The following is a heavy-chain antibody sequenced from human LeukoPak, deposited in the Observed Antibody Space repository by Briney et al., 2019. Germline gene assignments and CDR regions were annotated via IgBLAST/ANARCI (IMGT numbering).Heavy chain of an antibody. D-gene: IGHD4-17*01. CDR1: GFTVSSNY. Sequence: GGSLRLSCAASGFTVSSNYMSWVRQAPGKGLEWVSVICSGGSTYYADSVKGRFTISRDNSKNTLYLQMNSLRAEDTAVYYCARHSFDDYGDYIDAFDIWGLGTMVTVSS. V-gene: IGHV3-53*01. J-gene: IGHJ3*02. CDR3: ARHSFDDYGDYIDAFDI. CDR2: ICSGGST.